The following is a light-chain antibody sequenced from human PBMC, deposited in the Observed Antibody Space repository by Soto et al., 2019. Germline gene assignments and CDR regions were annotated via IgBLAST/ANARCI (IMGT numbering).Light chain of an antibody. J-gene: IGKJ1*01. V-gene: IGKV3-15*01. CDR2: GAS. Sequence: EIVMTQSPATLSVSPGERATLSCRASQSVSSNLAWYQQKPGQAPRLLIYGASTRATGIPARFSGSGSGTEITLTISSVESEDFAVYYCKQYNNWWTFGQGTKVEIK. CDR3: KQYNNWWT. CDR1: QSVSSN.